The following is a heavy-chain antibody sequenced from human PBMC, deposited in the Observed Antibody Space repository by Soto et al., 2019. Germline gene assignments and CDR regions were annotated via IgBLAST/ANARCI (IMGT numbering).Heavy chain of an antibody. V-gene: IGHV3-30*18. Sequence: PGGSLRLSCGASGFTFSSYGMHWGRQAPGKGLEWVAVISNDGSNKYYADSVKGRFTISRDNSKNTLYLQMNSMRAEDPAVYYCAKDRVPLPRAGPLDYWGERTLVTVTS. CDR1: GFTFSSYG. D-gene: IGHD2-15*01. CDR3: AKDRVPLPRAGPLDY. CDR2: ISNDGSNK. J-gene: IGHJ4*02.